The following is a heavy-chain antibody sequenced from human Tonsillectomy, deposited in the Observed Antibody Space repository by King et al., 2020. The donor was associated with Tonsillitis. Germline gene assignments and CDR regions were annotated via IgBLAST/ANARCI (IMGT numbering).Heavy chain of an antibody. Sequence: GQLVQSGGGVVQPGRSLRLSCAASGFTFSSYGMHWVRQAPGKGLEWVAVIWYDGSNKYYADSMKGRFTISRDNSKNTLYLQMNSLRAEDTAVYYCARDHNGEWPCYMDVWGKGTTVTVSS. D-gene: IGHD2-8*01. CDR1: GFTFSSYG. V-gene: IGHV3-33*08. CDR2: IWYDGSNK. CDR3: ARDHNGEWPCYMDV. J-gene: IGHJ6*03.